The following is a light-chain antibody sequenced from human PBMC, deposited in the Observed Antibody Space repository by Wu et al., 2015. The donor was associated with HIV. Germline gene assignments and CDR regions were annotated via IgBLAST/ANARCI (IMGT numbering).Light chain of an antibody. CDR1: RSVSSD. CDR2: DAS. CDR3: QQYANWPPET. Sequence: DIVMTQSPATLSVSPGERATLSCRASRSVSSDLAWYQQQPGQAPRLLIYDASTRAAGIPARFSGSGSGTEFTLSISNIQSEDSAVYYCQQYANWPPETFGQGTEVEIK. J-gene: IGKJ1*01. V-gene: IGKV3-15*01.